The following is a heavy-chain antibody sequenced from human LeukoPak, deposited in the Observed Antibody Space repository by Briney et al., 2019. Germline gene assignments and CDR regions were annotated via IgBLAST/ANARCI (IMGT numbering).Heavy chain of an antibody. J-gene: IGHJ4*02. CDR3: AKGALLPAGHTRYFFDY. CDR2: ISGSGGIT. Sequence: GGSLRLSCAASGFTFSSYAMSWVRQAPGKGLEWVSGISGSGGITYYADSVKGRFTISRDNSKNTLYLQMNSLRAEDAAVYYCAKGALLPAGHTRYFFDYWGQGTLVTVSS. V-gene: IGHV3-23*01. CDR1: GFTFSSYA. D-gene: IGHD1-26*01.